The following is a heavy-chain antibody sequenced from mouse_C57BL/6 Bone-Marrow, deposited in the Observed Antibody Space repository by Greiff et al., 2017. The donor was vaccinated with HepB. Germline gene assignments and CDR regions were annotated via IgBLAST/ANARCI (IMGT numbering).Heavy chain of an antibody. CDR2: IYPGDGDT. CDR3: ASGLRRGWFAY. V-gene: IGHV1-82*01. Sequence: QVQLQQSGPELVKPGASVKISCKASGYAFSSSWMNWVKQRPGKGLEWIGRIYPGDGDTNYNGKFKGKATLTADKSSSTAYMQLSSLTSEDSAVYFCASGLRRGWFAYWGQGTLVTVSA. J-gene: IGHJ3*01. D-gene: IGHD2-4*01. CDR1: GYAFSSSW.